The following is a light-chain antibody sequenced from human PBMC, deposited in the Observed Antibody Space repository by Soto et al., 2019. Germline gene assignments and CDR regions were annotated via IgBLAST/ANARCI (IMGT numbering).Light chain of an antibody. CDR3: HQRGSWPRGT. V-gene: IGKV3-11*01. Sequence: GMSQSPVTLSLSPGERATLSCRASQSVSSYLAWYQQKPGQAPRLLIYDTSTRATGIPARFSGSGSGTDFTLTISSLEPEDFAVYYCHQRGSWPRGTFGQGTKVDI. CDR1: QSVSSY. CDR2: DTS. J-gene: IGKJ1*01.